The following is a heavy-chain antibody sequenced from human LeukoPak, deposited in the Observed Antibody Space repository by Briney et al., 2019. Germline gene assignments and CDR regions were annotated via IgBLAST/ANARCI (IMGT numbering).Heavy chain of an antibody. D-gene: IGHD3-22*01. J-gene: IGHJ4*02. CDR3: AKAYYYDSSGGFFDY. V-gene: IGHV3-48*03. CDR1: GFIFRSYE. CDR2: ISSSGSTI. Sequence: GGSLRLSCAASGFIFRSYEMNWVRQAPGKGLEWVSYISSSGSTIYYADSVKGRFTISRDNSKNTLYLQMNSLRAEDTAVYYCAKAYYYDSSGGFFDYWGQGTLVTVSS.